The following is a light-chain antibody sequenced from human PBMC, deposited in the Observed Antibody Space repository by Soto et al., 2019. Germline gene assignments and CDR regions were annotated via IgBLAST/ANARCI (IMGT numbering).Light chain of an antibody. V-gene: IGKV1-5*03. J-gene: IGKJ1*01. Sequence: DIQMTQSPSTLSASVGDRVTITCRASQSISSWLAWYQQKPGKAPKLLIYKAFTLESGVPSRFSGSGSGTEFTLTISSLQPDDFETYYCQQYTSYWTFGQGTKVEIK. CDR3: QQYTSYWT. CDR2: KAF. CDR1: QSISSW.